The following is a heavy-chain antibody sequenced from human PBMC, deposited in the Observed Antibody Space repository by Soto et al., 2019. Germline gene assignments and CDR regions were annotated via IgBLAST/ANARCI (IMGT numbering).Heavy chain of an antibody. CDR2: INHSGST. CDR3: ARGVGAVAGPLIYYYYYGMDV. Sequence: LSLTCSVYGGSFSGYYWSWIRQPPGKGLEWIGEINHSGSTNYNPSLKSRVTISVDTSKNQFSLKLSSVTAADTAAYYCARGVGAVAGPLIYYYYYGMDVWGQGTTVTVSS. V-gene: IGHV4-34*01. J-gene: IGHJ6*02. CDR1: GGSFSGYY. D-gene: IGHD6-19*01.